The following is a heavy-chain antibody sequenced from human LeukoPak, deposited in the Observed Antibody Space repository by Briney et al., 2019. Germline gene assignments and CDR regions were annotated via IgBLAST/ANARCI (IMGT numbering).Heavy chain of an antibody. Sequence: GGSLRLSCGASGFTFSTYPMHWVRQAPGKGLEWVAAISKEGSNKYYADSVKGRYTISRDSSKNMLYLKMNSLSGEDTAVYYCVKRGSDGGPYFFDYWGQGTLVTVSS. CDR3: VKRGSDGGPYFFDY. CDR1: GFTFSTYP. D-gene: IGHD3-3*01. V-gene: IGHV3-30*18. CDR2: ISKEGSNK. J-gene: IGHJ4*02.